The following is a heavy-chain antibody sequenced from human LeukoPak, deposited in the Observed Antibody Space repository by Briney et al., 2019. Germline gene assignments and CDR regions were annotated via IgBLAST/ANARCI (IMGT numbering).Heavy chain of an antibody. V-gene: IGHV3-73*01. J-gene: IGHJ4*02. Sequence: PGRSLRLSSAPSGFTFTDSAMHWVPQAAGKGLEWVGRIRSKANNDATAYVASVNGRFTIYREDSKNTAYLQMNSLRTEDTAVYYCLRFPDSYNMGGYWGQGTLVTVSS. D-gene: IGHD1-14*01. CDR2: IRSKANNDAT. CDR3: LRFPDSYNMGGY. CDR1: GFTFTDSA.